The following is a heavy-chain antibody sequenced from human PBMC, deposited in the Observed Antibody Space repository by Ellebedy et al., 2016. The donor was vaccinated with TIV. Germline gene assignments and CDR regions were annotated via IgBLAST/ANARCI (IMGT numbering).Heavy chain of an antibody. Sequence: GESLKISXAASGFSFSTYWMDWVRQAPGKGLVWVSHIKYDGTYTNYADSVRGRFTISRDNAKNTLYLQMNSLRADDTAVYYCAAAFDFWGQGTMVSVSS. CDR2: IKYDGTYT. J-gene: IGHJ3*01. CDR1: GFSFSTYW. V-gene: IGHV3-74*01. CDR3: AAAFDF.